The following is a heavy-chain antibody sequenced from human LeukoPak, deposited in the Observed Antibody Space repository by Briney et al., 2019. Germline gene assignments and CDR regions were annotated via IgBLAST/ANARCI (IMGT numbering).Heavy chain of an antibody. Sequence: GESLKISCKGSGYSFSSYWIAWVRQMPGKGLEWMGIIYPGDSDSKYSRSFEGQVTTSADKSINTAYLQWSSLKASDSAMYYCARRLGGADVFDIWGQGTMVTVSS. CDR1: GYSFSSYW. J-gene: IGHJ3*02. CDR2: IYPGDSDS. CDR3: ARRLGGADVFDI. D-gene: IGHD3-16*01. V-gene: IGHV5-51*01.